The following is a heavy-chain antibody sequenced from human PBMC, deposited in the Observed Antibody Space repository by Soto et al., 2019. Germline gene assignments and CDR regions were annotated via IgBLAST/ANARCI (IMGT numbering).Heavy chain of an antibody. CDR3: ARVRIAAAAPSYDCYSGMAF. CDR2: IYYSGST. V-gene: IGHV4-59*01. CDR1: WGYSGGYY. J-gene: IGHJ6*02. Sequence: PSETQPVTNTVSWGYSGGYYWRWIRHTPVKRLEWFGYIYYSGSTNYNPSLKSRVTISVDTSKNQFSLKLSSVTAADTAVYYCARVRIAAAAPSYDCYSGMAFLGQGTTVTVSS. D-gene: IGHD6-13*01.